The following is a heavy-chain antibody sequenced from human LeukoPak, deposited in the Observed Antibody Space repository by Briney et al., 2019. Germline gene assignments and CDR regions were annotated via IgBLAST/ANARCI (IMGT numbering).Heavy chain of an antibody. CDR1: GFSFSSYW. Sequence: GGSLRLSCAASGFSFSSYWMSWVRQAPGKGLEWVANIKQDGSESNYVGSVKGRFTISRDDAKNSLYLQMNSLRAEDTAVYYCAKDSYSKGDYWGQGTLVTVSS. CDR3: AKDSYSKGDY. D-gene: IGHD4-11*01. CDR2: IKQDGSES. V-gene: IGHV3-7*05. J-gene: IGHJ4*02.